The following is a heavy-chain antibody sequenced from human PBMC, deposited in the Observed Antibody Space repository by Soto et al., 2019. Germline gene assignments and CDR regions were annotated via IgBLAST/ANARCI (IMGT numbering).Heavy chain of an antibody. V-gene: IGHV3-23*01. Sequence: GGSLRLSCAASGFTFSSYAMSWVRQAPGKGLEWVSAISGSGGSTYYADSVKGRFTISRDNSKNTLYLQMNSLRAEDTAVYYCAKEILTGYYHYSYYGMDVWGQGTTVTVPS. CDR3: AKEILTGYYHYSYYGMDV. CDR1: GFTFSSYA. CDR2: ISGSGGST. J-gene: IGHJ6*02. D-gene: IGHD3-22*01.